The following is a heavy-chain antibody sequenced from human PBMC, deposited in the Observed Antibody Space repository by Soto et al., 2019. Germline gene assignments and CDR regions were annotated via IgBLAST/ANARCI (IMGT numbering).Heavy chain of an antibody. CDR1: GFTFSSYG. CDR3: AKDQRRLEMATLNY. Sequence: QVQLVESGGGVVQPGRSLRLSCAASGFTFSSYGMHWVRQAPGKGLEWVAVISYDGSNKYYADSVKGRFTISRDNSKNTLYLQMNSLRAEDTAVYYCAKDQRRLEMATLNYWGQGTLVTVSS. D-gene: IGHD5-12*01. J-gene: IGHJ4*02. CDR2: ISYDGSNK. V-gene: IGHV3-30*18.